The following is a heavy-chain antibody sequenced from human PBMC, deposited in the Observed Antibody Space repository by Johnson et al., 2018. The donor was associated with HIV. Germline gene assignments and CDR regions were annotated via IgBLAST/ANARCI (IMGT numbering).Heavy chain of an antibody. CDR2: INQYGNEK. CDR1: RFTFDDYG. V-gene: IGHV3-7*03. Sequence: VQLVESGGGVVQPGRSLRLSCAASRFTFDDYGMSWVRQAPGKGLEWVANINQYGNEKYFVDSVKGRFTISRDNAKNSLYLQLNSLRTEDTAVYYCARDGRLAAAGAWGAFDIWGQGTMVTVSS. J-gene: IGHJ3*02. CDR3: ARDGRLAAAGAWGAFDI. D-gene: IGHD6-13*01.